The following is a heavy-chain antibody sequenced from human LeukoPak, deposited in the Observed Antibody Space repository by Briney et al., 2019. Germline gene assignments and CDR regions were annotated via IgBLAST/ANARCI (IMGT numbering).Heavy chain of an antibody. V-gene: IGHV3-7*01. Sequence: GGSLRLSCAASVFTFSSYWMSWVRQAPGKGLEWVANIKQDGSEKYYVDSVKGRFTISRDNAKNSLYLQMNSLRAEDTAVYYCARYRGYGWFDPWGQGTLVTVSS. CDR1: VFTFSSYW. J-gene: IGHJ5*02. CDR3: ARYRGYGWFDP. CDR2: IKQDGSEK. D-gene: IGHD1-1*01.